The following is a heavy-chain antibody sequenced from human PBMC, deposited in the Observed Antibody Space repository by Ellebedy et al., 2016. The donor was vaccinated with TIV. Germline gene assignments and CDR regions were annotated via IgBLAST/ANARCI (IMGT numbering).Heavy chain of an antibody. D-gene: IGHD6-19*01. J-gene: IGHJ6*02. CDR1: GFTFSTYA. CDR3: AKDYSGLHGMAV. CDR2: ISPTAGTT. V-gene: IGHV3-23*01. Sequence: GESLKISCAASGFTFSTYAMAWVRQAPGKGLEWVSAISPTAGTTPYADSVKGRFTISRDNSKSTLYLQLSSLRAEDTAVYYCAKDYSGLHGMAVWGQGTTVTVSS.